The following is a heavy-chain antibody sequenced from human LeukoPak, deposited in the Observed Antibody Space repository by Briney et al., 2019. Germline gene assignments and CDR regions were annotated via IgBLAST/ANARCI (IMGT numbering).Heavy chain of an antibody. CDR3: ASRGGTRLYYYYMDV. CDR1: GFTFSSYT. J-gene: IGHJ6*03. D-gene: IGHD2-15*01. V-gene: IGHV3-21*01. CDR2: ISSSSSYI. Sequence: KAGGSLRLSCAASGFTFSSYTMNWVRQAPGKGLEWVSSISSSSSYIYYADSVKGRFTISRDNAKNSLFLQMNSLRAEDTAVYYCASRGGTRLYYYYMDVWGKGTTVTVSS.